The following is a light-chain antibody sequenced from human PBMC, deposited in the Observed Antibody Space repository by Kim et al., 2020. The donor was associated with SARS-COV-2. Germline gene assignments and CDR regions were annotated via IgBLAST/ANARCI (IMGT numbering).Light chain of an antibody. V-gene: IGKV3-20*01. CDR3: HQYGTSPWT. CDR1: QSVYSSY. Sequence: EIVLTQSPGTLSLSPGERATLSCRASQSVYSSYLAWYQHKPGQAPRLIIYGASSRATGIPDRFSGSGSGTDFTLTISRLEPEDFAVYYCHQYGTSPWTFGQGTKVDIK. CDR2: GAS. J-gene: IGKJ1*01.